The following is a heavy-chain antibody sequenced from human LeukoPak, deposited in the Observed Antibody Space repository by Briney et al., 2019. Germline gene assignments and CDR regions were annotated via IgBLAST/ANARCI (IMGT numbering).Heavy chain of an antibody. J-gene: IGHJ6*02. CDR3: ARYLSGTSSYYYGMDV. V-gene: IGHV1-2*02. Sequence: ASVKVSCKASGYTFTGYYMHWVRQAPGQGLEWMGWINPNSGGTNYAQKFQGRVTMTRDTSISTAYMELSRLRSDDTAVYYCARYLSGTSSYYYGMDVWGQGTTVTVSS. CDR2: INPNSGGT. D-gene: IGHD1-26*01. CDR1: GYTFTGYY.